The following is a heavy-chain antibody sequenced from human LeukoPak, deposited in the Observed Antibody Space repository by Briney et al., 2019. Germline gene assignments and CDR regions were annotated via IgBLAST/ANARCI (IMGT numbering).Heavy chain of an antibody. J-gene: IGHJ4*02. D-gene: IGHD2/OR15-2a*01. V-gene: IGHV3-7*01. Sequence: GGSLRLSCAASGFTFSSYAMSWVRQAPGKGLEWVAHIKQDGSQEQYVGSVKGRFTISRDNAKNSLYLQMSGLRVEDTAVYYCARGQTTFEVWGQGTLVTVSS. CDR1: GFTFSSYA. CDR2: IKQDGSQE. CDR3: ARGQTTFEV.